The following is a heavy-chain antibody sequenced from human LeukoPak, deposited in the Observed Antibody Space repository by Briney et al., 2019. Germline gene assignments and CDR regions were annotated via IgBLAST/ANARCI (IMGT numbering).Heavy chain of an antibody. V-gene: IGHV1-2*02. D-gene: IGHD3-10*01. CDR3: ARDYVLLWFGESPRYYFDY. CDR2: INPNSGGT. J-gene: IGHJ4*02. CDR1: GYTFTSYD. Sequence: ASVKVSCKASGYTFTSYDINWVRQAPGQGLEWMGCINPNSGGTNYAQKFQGRVTMTRDTSISTAYMELSRLRSDDTAVYYCARDYVLLWFGESPRYYFDYWGQGTLVTVSS.